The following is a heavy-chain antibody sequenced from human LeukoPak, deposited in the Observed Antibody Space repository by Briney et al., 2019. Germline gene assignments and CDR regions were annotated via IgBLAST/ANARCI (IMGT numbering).Heavy chain of an antibody. V-gene: IGHV3-23*01. Sequence: GGSLRLSCAASGFTFSSYAMSWVRQAPGKWLEWVSAISGSGGSTYYADSVKGRFTISRDNSKNTLYLQMNSLRAEDTAVYYCAKTRIAVAGPYYFDYWGQGTLVTVSS. CDR3: AKTRIAVAGPYYFDY. J-gene: IGHJ4*02. CDR1: GFTFSSYA. D-gene: IGHD6-19*01. CDR2: ISGSGGST.